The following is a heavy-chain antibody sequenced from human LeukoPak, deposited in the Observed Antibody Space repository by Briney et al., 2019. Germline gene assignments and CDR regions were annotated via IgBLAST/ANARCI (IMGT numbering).Heavy chain of an antibody. CDR2: ISDGGSTA. CDR1: GFTFSSYW. CDR3: SRSAYYDGSGNYYDY. Sequence: GGSLRLSCAASGFTFSSYWMHWVRQAPGKGLVWVSRISDGGSTATYADSVKGRFTISRDNAKNTLYLQMNGLRAEDTAVYYCSRSAYYDGSGNYYDYWGQGTLVTVSS. V-gene: IGHV3-74*01. J-gene: IGHJ4*02. D-gene: IGHD3-22*01.